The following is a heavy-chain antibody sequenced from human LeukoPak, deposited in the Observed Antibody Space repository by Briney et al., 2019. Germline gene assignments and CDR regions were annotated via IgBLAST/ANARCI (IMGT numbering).Heavy chain of an antibody. V-gene: IGHV4-59*01. D-gene: IGHD6-19*01. CDR1: GGSISSYY. J-gene: IGHJ4*02. Sequence: SETLSLTCTVSGGSISSYYWSWIRQPPGKGLEWIGYIYYSGSTNYNPSLKSRVTISVDTSENQFSLKLSSVTAADTAVYYCARSGAVAGTDYWGQGTLVTVSS. CDR3: ARSGAVAGTDY. CDR2: IYYSGST.